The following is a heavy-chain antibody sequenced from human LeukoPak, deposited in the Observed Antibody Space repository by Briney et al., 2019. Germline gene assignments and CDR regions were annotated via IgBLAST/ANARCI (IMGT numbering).Heavy chain of an antibody. J-gene: IGHJ4*02. V-gene: IGHV3-30*02. CDR3: ARADTSDILTGYSDY. CDR1: GFTFSNYG. D-gene: IGHD3-9*01. CDR2: IRFDGTNK. Sequence: GGSLRLSCAASGFTFSNYGMHWVRQAPGKGLEWVAFIRFDGTNKFYADSVKGRFTISRDNAKKSLYLQMNRLRAEDTAVYFCARADTSDILTGYSDYWGQGTLVTVSS.